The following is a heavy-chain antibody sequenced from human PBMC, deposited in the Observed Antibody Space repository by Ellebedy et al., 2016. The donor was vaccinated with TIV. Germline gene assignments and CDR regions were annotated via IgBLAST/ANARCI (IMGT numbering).Heavy chain of an antibody. CDR2: INAGNGNT. CDR1: GYTFTSQT. CDR3: ARDGGVRQKGHWYFDL. V-gene: IGHV1-3*01. Sequence: ASVKVYCKASGYTFTSQTMHWVRQAPGQRLEWMGWINAGNGNTKYSQKFQGRVTITRDTSASTAYMELSSLRSEDTAMYYCARDGGVRQKGHWYFDLWGRGTLVTVSS. J-gene: IGHJ2*01. D-gene: IGHD2-8*02.